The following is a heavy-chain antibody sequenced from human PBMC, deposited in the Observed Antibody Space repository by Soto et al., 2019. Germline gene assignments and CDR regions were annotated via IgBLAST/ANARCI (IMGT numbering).Heavy chain of an antibody. CDR1: GDSVSSNRAG. CDR3: AKGGLVRGPSHGWFDP. Sequence: SQTLSLTCDISGDSVSSNRAGWSWIRQSPSRGLEWLGRTYYRSKWYFDYAVSVKSRIAINPDTSKNQFSLQLNSVTPEDTAVYYRAKGGLVRGPSHGWFDPWRQGLLVTVSS. CDR2: TYYRSKWYF. D-gene: IGHD3-10*01. J-gene: IGHJ5*02. V-gene: IGHV6-1*01.